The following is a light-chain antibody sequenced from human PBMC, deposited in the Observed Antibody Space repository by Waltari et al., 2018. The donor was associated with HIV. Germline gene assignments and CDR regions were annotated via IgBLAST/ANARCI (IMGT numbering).Light chain of an antibody. Sequence: QSVLTQPPSVSGAPGQRVTISCTGSSSNIGAPYDVHWYHQLPGSDPKPLIYGNSTRPSGVPDRFSGSKSGTSASLAITELQAEDEADYYCQSYDSSLSGWVFGGGTKLTVL. CDR1: SSNIGAPYD. J-gene: IGLJ3*02. V-gene: IGLV1-40*01. CDR3: QSYDSSLSGWV. CDR2: GNS.